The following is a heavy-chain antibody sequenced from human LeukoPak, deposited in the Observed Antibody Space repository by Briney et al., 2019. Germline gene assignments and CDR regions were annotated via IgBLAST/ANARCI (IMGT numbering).Heavy chain of an antibody. CDR2: INHSGST. CDR1: GGSFSGYY. J-gene: IGHJ6*03. V-gene: IGHV4-34*01. D-gene: IGHD3-3*01. Sequence: SETLSLTCAVYGGSFSGYYWSWIRQPPGKGLEWIGEINHSGSTNYNPSLRSRVTISVDTSKNQFSLKLSSVTAADTAVYYCARRLTIFVGFMDVWGKGTTVSVSS. CDR3: ARRLTIFVGFMDV.